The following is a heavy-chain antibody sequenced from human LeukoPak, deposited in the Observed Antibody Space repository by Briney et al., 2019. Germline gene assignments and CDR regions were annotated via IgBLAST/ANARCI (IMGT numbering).Heavy chain of an antibody. CDR2: IKRDGSDK. J-gene: IGHJ4*02. CDR1: GFIFNNYW. D-gene: IGHD3-22*01. CDR3: ARDSSPWMIDE. V-gene: IGHV3-7*01. Sequence: PGGSLRLSCATSGFIFNNYWMSWVRQAPGKGLEWVANIKRDGSDKYYVDSVKGRFTISRDNARNSVYLQMNSLRVEDTAVHYCARDSSPWMIDEWGQGTLLTVSS.